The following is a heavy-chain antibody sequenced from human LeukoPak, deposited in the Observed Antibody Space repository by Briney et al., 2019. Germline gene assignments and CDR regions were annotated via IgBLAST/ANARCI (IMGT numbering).Heavy chain of an antibody. J-gene: IGHJ4*02. Sequence: GGSLRLSCAASGFSFSNYAMSWVRQAPGKGLEWVSIIGGGSFSTYYADSVKGRFTISRDNSKNTVYLQMNSLRAEDTALYYCAKRLAMSSTWYYFDCWGQGTLVTVSS. CDR2: IGGGSFST. D-gene: IGHD6-13*01. CDR3: AKRLAMSSTWYYFDC. V-gene: IGHV3-23*01. CDR1: GFSFSNYA.